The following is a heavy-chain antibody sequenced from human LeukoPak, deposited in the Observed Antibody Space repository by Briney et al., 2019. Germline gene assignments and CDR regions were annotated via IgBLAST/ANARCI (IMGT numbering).Heavy chain of an antibody. D-gene: IGHD6-19*01. J-gene: IGHJ4*02. CDR2: ISSSSSTI. CDR1: GFTFSSYS. V-gene: IGHV3-48*04. Sequence: GGSLRLSCAASGFTFSSYSMNWVRQAPGKGLEWVSYISSSSSTIYYADSVKGRFTISRDNAKNSLYLQMNSLRAEDTAVYYCARGRLVYSSGWYYFDYWGQGTLVTVSS. CDR3: ARGRLVYSSGWYYFDY.